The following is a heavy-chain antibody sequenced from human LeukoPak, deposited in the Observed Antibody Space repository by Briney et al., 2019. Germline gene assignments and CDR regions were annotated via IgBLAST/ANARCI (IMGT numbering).Heavy chain of an antibody. CDR1: GYTFTSYY. J-gene: IGHJ4*02. CDR2: IIPIFGTA. D-gene: IGHD1-7*01. V-gene: IGHV1-69*13. Sequence: SVKVSCKASGYTFTSYYMHWVRQAPGQGLEWMGGIIPIFGTANYAQKFQGRVTITADESTSTAYMELSSLRSEDTAVYYCARRPLGGTTDYWGQGTLVTVSS. CDR3: ARRPLGGTTDY.